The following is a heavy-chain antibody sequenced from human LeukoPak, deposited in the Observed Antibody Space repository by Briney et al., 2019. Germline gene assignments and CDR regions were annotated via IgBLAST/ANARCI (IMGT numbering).Heavy chain of an antibody. CDR2: ITSSSNVT. V-gene: IGHV3-23*05. J-gene: IGHJ4*02. CDR3: ATHTSGNYYSFGH. CDR1: GLTFSNHA. D-gene: IGHD1-26*01. Sequence: GGSLRLSCAASGLTFSNHAMIWVRQAPGQGLESISAITSSSNVTQHAASGNGRLNIYRDNSKKTICLQKTRLRAEDSAVHYCATHTSGNYYSFGHWGQGTLVTVSS.